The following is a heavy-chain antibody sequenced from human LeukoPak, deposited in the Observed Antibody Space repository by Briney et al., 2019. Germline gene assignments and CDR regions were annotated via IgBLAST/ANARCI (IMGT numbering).Heavy chain of an antibody. J-gene: IGHJ6*02. Sequence: GGSLRLSCAASGFTFSSYSMNWVRQAPGKGLEWVSYISSSSSTIYYADSVKGRFTISRDNAKNSLYLQMNSLRAEDTAVYYCAREEYFDWLPNYYYGMDVWGQGTTVTVSS. D-gene: IGHD3-9*01. CDR2: ISSSSSTI. CDR1: GFTFSSYS. CDR3: AREEYFDWLPNYYYGMDV. V-gene: IGHV3-48*04.